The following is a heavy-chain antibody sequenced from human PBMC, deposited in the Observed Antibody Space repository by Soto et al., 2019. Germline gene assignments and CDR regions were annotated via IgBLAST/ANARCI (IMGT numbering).Heavy chain of an antibody. CDR2: ISGSGGST. Sequence: GGSLRLSCAASGFTFSSYAMSWVRQAPGKGLEWVSAISGSGGSTYYADSVKGRFTISRDNSKNTLYLQMNSLKTEDTAVYYCARVSGSYDFDYWGQGTLVTVSS. D-gene: IGHD1-26*01. V-gene: IGHV3-23*01. CDR3: ARVSGSYDFDY. CDR1: GFTFSSYA. J-gene: IGHJ4*02.